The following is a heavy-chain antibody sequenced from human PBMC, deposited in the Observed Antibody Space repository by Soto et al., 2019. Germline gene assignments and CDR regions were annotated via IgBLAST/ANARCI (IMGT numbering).Heavy chain of an antibody. D-gene: IGHD2-2*01. CDR3: ARAQCSTPNCLTAYYSYGLDV. Sequence: GGALSVPSAASGFTFSNFEIHSGRQAAVKGLEWVSYINTAGSTKYYAESVKGRFTISRDNARNSLFLQMNSLRAEDTAVYYCARAQCSTPNCLTAYYSYGLDVWGQGTTVPVSS. V-gene: IGHV3-48*03. CDR2: INTAGSTK. CDR1: GFTFSNFE. J-gene: IGHJ6*02.